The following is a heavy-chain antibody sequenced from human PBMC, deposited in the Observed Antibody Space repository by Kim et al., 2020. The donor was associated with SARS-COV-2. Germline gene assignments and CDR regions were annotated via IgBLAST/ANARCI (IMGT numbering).Heavy chain of an antibody. CDR3: TTEYCSVGSCYHGYYYYGMDV. V-gene: IGHV3-15*01. CDR2: IKSKTDGGTT. Sequence: GGSLRLSCAASGFTFSNAWMSWVRQAPGKGLEWVGRIKSKTDGGTTDYAAPVKGRFTISRDDSKNTLYLQMNSLKTEDTAVYYCTTEYCSVGSCYHGYYYYGMDVWGQGTTVTVSS. CDR1: GFTFSNAW. D-gene: IGHD2-15*01. J-gene: IGHJ6*02.